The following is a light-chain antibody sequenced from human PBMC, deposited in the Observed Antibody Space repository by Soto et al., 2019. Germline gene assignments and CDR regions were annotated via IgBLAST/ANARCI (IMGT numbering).Light chain of an antibody. CDR2: ANN. CDR1: TSNIGSKA. J-gene: IGLJ3*02. Sequence: QSVLIQPPSASGTPGQWVSISCSGSTSNIGSKAVNWYQQVPGTDPKLLIYANNQRPSGVPDRFSASKSGTSASLVISGLQSEDEADYYCAACDDSLNGWVFGGGTKLTVL. V-gene: IGLV1-44*01. CDR3: AACDDSLNGWV.